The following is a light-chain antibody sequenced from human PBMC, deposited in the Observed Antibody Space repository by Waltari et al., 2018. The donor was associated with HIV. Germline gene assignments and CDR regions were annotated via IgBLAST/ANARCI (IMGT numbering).Light chain of an antibody. CDR2: GAF. V-gene: IGKV3-20*01. CDR1: ESVDSDY. CDR3: QQYGTSPRT. Sequence: EIVLTQSPGTLSLSPGDRATLSCRASESVDSDYLAWYQQKPGQAPRLLIYGAFKRATGIPDRFSGSGSGTDFTLTISRLEPEDLSVYFCQQYGTSPRTFGQGTKLEIK. J-gene: IGKJ2*01.